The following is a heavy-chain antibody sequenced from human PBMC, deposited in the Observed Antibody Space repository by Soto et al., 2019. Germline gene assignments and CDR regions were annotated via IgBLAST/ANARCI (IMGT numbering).Heavy chain of an antibody. D-gene: IGHD3-16*02. J-gene: IGHJ4*02. CDR1: GGSISSYY. CDR2: IYYSGST. Sequence: SETLSLTCTVSGGSISSYYWSWIRQPPGKGLEWIGYIYYSGSTNYNPSLKSRVTISVDTSKNQFSLKLSSVTAADTAVYYCAREHMITFGGVIVSWGQGTLVTVSS. V-gene: IGHV4-59*01. CDR3: AREHMITFGGVIVS.